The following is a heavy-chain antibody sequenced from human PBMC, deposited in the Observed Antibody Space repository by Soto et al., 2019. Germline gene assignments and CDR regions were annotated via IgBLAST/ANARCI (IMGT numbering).Heavy chain of an antibody. D-gene: IGHD5-18*01. CDR3: AAGTDTAMEQGADY. Sequence: EVQLVESGGGLVQPGRSLRLSCAASGFNFNDYGMHWVRQVPGKGLEWVSGISWTGGPIGYSDSVKGRFTISRDNAKNSLYLQINSLRGDDTAIYYCAAGTDTAMEQGADYWGQGTLVTVSS. J-gene: IGHJ4*02. V-gene: IGHV3-9*01. CDR2: ISWTGGPI. CDR1: GFNFNDYG.